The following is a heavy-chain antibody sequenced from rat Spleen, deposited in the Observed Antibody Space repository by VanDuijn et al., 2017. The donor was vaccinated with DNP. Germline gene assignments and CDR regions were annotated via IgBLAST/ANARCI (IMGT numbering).Heavy chain of an antibody. CDR1: GFSLTSYH. V-gene: IGHV4-2*01. CDR2: IKKDGSTV. J-gene: IGHJ2*01. CDR3: SRGPNYGGYSDFLDY. Sequence: VQLKESGPGLVQPSQTLSLTCTVSGFSLTSYHVHWVRQAPGKGLEWIGEIKKDGSTVNYSPSLKDKFTISRDNGQNILYLQMSELGSEDTANYYCSRGPNYGGYSDFLDYWGQGVMVTVSS. D-gene: IGHD1-11*01.